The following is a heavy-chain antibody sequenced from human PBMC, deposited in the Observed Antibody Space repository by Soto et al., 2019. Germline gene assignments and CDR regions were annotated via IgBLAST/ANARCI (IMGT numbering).Heavy chain of an antibody. D-gene: IGHD3-10*01. CDR3: AREGGSYYNYYYDGMDV. Sequence: EVRLVESGGGLIQPGGSLRLSCAASGFTVSSNYMSWVRQAPGKGLEWVSVIYSGGSTYYADSVKGRFTISRDNSKNTLYLQMNSLRAEDTAVYYCAREGGSYYNYYYDGMDVWGQGTTVNVSS. CDR1: GFTVSSNY. J-gene: IGHJ6*02. CDR2: IYSGGST. V-gene: IGHV3-53*01.